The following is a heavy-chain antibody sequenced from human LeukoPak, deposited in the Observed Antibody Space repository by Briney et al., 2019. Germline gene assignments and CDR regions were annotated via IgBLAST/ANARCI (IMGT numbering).Heavy chain of an antibody. Sequence: GGSLRLSCAASGFIFSSYGMHWVRQAPGKGLEWVAFIRYDGSNKYYADSVKGRFTISRDNSKNTLYLQMNSLIAEDTAVYYCAKTYSSRWYFDYWGQGTLVTVSS. CDR2: IRYDGSNK. J-gene: IGHJ4*02. CDR1: GFIFSSYG. V-gene: IGHV3-30*02. D-gene: IGHD6-13*01. CDR3: AKTYSSRWYFDY.